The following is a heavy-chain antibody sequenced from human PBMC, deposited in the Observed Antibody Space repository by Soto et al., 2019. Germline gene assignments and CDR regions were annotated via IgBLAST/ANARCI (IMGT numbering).Heavy chain of an antibody. CDR2: IIPIFGTA. Sequence: SVKVSCKASGGTFSSYAISWVRQAPGQGLEWMGGIIPIFGTANYAQKFQGRVTTTADESTSTAYMELSSLRSEDTAVYYCARDPLGASKPYYGMDVWGQGTTVTVSS. D-gene: IGHD3-10*01. CDR3: ARDPLGASKPYYGMDV. V-gene: IGHV1-69*13. J-gene: IGHJ6*02. CDR1: GGTFSSYA.